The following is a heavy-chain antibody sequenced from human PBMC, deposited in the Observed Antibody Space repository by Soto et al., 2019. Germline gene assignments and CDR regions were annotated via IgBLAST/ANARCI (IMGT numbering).Heavy chain of an antibody. CDR1: GYSFTNYW. CDR2: IYPGDSDT. J-gene: IGHJ3*02. CDR3: ASGDSSGYPYPTDAFDI. Sequence: PGESLKISCKGSGYSFTNYWIGWVRQMPGKGLEWMGIIYPGDSDTRYSPSFQGQVIISADKSISTAYLQWSSLKASDTAMYYCASGDSSGYPYPTDAFDIWGQGTMVTVSS. D-gene: IGHD3-22*01. V-gene: IGHV5-51*01.